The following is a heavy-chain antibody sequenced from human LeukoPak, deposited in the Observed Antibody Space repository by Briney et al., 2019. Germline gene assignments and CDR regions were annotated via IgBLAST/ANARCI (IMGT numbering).Heavy chain of an antibody. CDR1: GFTFSSYI. V-gene: IGHV3-21*01. J-gene: IGHJ4*02. CDR3: VRDPGSRFLQWPD. D-gene: IGHD3-3*01. Sequence: GGSLRLSCAASGFTFSSYIMNWVRQAPGKGLEWVSSISSQSTFIYYADSVKGRFTISRDNAKESVHLEMDSLRAEDTAVYYCVRDPGSRFLQWPDWGQGTLVTVSS. CDR2: ISSQSTFI.